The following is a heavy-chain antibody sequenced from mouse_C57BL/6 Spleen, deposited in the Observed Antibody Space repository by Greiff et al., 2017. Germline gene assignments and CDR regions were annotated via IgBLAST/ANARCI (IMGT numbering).Heavy chain of an antibody. V-gene: IGHV1-55*01. D-gene: IGHD1-1*01. CDR1: GYTFTSYW. Sequence: QVQLQQSGAELVKPGASVSMSCKASGYTFTSYWITWVKQRPGQGLEWIGDIYPGSGSTNYNAKFKSKATLTVDPSSHTASMQLNSLTSEDSAVYYGARFTAVFCDVWGTGTPVTVSS. CDR2: IYPGSGST. CDR3: ARFTAVFCDV. J-gene: IGHJ1*03.